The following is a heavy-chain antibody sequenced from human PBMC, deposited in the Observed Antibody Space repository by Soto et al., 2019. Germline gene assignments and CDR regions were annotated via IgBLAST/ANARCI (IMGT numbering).Heavy chain of an antibody. V-gene: IGHV4-34*01. CDR1: GGSFSGYY. D-gene: IGHD6-13*01. J-gene: IGHJ4*02. CDR3: ARASSRLEKTHYYFDD. Sequence: SETLSLTCAVYGGSFSGYYWSWIRQPPGKGLEWIGEINHSGSTNYNPSLKSRVTISVDTSKNQFSLKLSSVTAADTAVYYCARASSRLEKTHYYFDDWGQGTLVTVSS. CDR2: INHSGST.